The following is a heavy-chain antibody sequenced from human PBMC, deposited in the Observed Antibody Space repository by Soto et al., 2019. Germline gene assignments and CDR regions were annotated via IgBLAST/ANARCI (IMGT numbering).Heavy chain of an antibody. CDR2: INSDGSST. CDR3: ARDEQWLVGNS. J-gene: IGHJ4*02. D-gene: IGHD6-19*01. V-gene: IGHV3-74*01. Sequence: EVQLVESGGGLVQPGGSLRLSCAASGFTFSTYWMHWVRQAPGKGLVWVSRINSDGSSTNYADSVKGRFTISRDNAKDTRYLPMNSLRAEDTAVYYCARDEQWLVGNSWGQGTLVTVSS. CDR1: GFTFSTYW.